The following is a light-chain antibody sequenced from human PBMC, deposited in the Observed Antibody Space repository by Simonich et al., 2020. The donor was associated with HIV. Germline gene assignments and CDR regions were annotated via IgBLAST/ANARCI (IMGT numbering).Light chain of an antibody. Sequence: EIVMTQSPATLSVSPGERATPSCRASNSLSSDLVWYNLAWYQQKPGQAPRLLIYGASTRATGIPARFSGSGSGTEFTLTISSLQSEDFAVYYCQQYNNWPLTFGGGTKVEIK. CDR3: QQYNNWPLT. CDR2: GAS. V-gene: IGKV3-15*01. CDR1: NSLSSDLVWYN. J-gene: IGKJ4*01.